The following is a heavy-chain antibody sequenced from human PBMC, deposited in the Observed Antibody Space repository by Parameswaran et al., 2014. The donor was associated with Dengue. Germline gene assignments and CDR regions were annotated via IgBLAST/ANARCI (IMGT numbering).Heavy chain of an antibody. J-gene: IGHJ6*02. V-gene: IGHV3-11*01. CDR2: ISSSGSTI. CDR3: ARDRGYYDFWSGRTKGHYYYGMDV. Sequence: VRQAPGKGLEWVSYISSSGSTIYYADSVKGRFTISRDNAKNSLYLQMNSLRAEDTAVYYCARDRGYYDFWSGRTKGHYYYGMDVWGQGTTVTVSS. D-gene: IGHD3-3*01.